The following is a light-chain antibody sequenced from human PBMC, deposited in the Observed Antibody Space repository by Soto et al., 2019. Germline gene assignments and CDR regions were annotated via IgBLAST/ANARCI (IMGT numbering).Light chain of an antibody. Sequence: DIQMTQSPSTLSASVGDRVTITCRARQSISSWLAWYQQKPGKAPKLLIYKASSLESGVPSRFSGSGSGTEFTLTISSLQPDDFATYYCQQFNNYPWTFGQGTSVEIK. V-gene: IGKV1-5*03. CDR2: KAS. J-gene: IGKJ1*01. CDR3: QQFNNYPWT. CDR1: QSISSW.